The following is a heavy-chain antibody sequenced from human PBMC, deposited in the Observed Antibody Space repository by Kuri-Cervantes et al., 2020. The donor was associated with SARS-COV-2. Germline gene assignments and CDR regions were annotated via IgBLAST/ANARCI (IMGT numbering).Heavy chain of an antibody. Sequence: SLKISCAASGFTFDDYAMHWVRQAPGKGLEWVSGISWNSGSIGYADSVKGRFTISRDNAKNSLYLQMNSLRAEDTAVYYCARDPDGYIPNDAFDIWGQGTMVTVSS. CDR1: GFTFDDYA. V-gene: IGHV3-9*01. D-gene: IGHD5-24*01. CDR2: ISWNSGSI. CDR3: ARDPDGYIPNDAFDI. J-gene: IGHJ3*02.